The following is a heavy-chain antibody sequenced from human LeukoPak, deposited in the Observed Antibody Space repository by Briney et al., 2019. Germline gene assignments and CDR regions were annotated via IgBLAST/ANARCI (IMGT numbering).Heavy chain of an antibody. CDR3: ARHDDILTGPNYFEH. CDR1: GYTFTGYY. D-gene: IGHD3-9*01. CDR2: INPNGGGT. J-gene: IGHJ4*02. Sequence: ASVNLTCKASGYTFTGYYMHWVRQAPGQGLEWMGWINPNGGGTNYAQKFQGRVTMTRDASISAAYMELSRLRSDDTAVYYCARHDDILTGPNYFEHGRAGPLVTVSS. V-gene: IGHV1-2*02.